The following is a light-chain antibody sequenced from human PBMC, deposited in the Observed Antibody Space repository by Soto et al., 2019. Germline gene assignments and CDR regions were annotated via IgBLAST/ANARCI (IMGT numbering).Light chain of an antibody. CDR3: QQYKNGWT. Sequence: EIVMTQSPATLSVSPGERATLSCRASQSVSSNLAWYQQKPGQAPRLLIYGASTRATGIPAKFSDGGSGTEFTLTISSLQSEDFAIYYCQQYKNGWTFGQGTKVDI. CDR1: QSVSSN. V-gene: IGKV3-15*01. J-gene: IGKJ1*01. CDR2: GAS.